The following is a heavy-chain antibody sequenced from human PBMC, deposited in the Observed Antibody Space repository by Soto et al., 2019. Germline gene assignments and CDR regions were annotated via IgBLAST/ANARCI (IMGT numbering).Heavy chain of an antibody. D-gene: IGHD5-12*01. CDR1: GFPFNEFW. CDR2: IKQDGSEK. Sequence: EVQRVQSGGGLVQPGGSLRLSCAVSGFPFNEFWMSWVRQTPGKGLEWVANIKQDGSEKSYVDSVKGRFTIYRDNARNYVYLQMNNLRVEDTAVYYCVRYRFLSDRIGYGFGDWGQGTLVIVSS. CDR3: VRYRFLSDRIGYGFGD. J-gene: IGHJ1*01. V-gene: IGHV3-7*01.